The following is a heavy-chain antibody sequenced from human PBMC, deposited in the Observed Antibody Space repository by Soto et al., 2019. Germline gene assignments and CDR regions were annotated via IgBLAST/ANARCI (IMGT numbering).Heavy chain of an antibody. J-gene: IGHJ4*02. V-gene: IGHV4-31*03. CDR1: GGSITNRDYF. Sequence: SETLSLTCTVSGGSITNRDYFWSWVRQYPGKGLEWIGYIYYSGSAYYTPSLKSRAVISVDTSKSQFSLKLNSVTAADTAVYYGASGGGSPEYYLDRWGRGTRVTVSS. CDR2: IYYSGSA. CDR3: ASGGGSPEYYLDR. D-gene: IGHD3-16*01.